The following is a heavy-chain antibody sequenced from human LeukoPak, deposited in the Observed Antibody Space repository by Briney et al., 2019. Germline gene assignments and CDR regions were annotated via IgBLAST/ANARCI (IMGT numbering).Heavy chain of an antibody. CDR1: GYSISGAYY. V-gene: IGHV4-38-2*02. CDR3: ASPEGRYCGGGSCYDY. CDR2: IHGSGAT. J-gene: IGHJ4*02. Sequence: SETLSLTCTVSGYSISGAYYWGWVRQAPGKGLEWIGSIHGSGATYYNPSLKSRITISMDTSKNQFSLKLSSVTAADTAVYFCASPEGRYCGGGSCYDYWGQGTLVTVSS. D-gene: IGHD2-15*01.